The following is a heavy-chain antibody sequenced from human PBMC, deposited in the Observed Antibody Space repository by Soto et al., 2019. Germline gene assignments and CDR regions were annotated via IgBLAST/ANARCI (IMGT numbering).Heavy chain of an antibody. CDR3: ARDRECSGGTCYNYFDY. CDR1: GGSISSGGYY. V-gene: IGHV4-31*03. J-gene: IGHJ4*02. CDR2: IYYSGST. Sequence: QVQLQESGPGLVKPSQTLSLTCTVSGGSISSGGYYWSWVRQHPGKGLEWIGYIYYSGSTYYNPSLKSRVTISVDTSKIQFSLKLSSVTAADTAVYYCARDRECSGGTCYNYFDYWGQGTLVTVSS. D-gene: IGHD2-15*01.